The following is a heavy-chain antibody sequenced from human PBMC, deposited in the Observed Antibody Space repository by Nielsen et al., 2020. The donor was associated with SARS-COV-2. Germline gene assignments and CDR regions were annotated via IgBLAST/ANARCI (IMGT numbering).Heavy chain of an antibody. D-gene: IGHD3-3*01. V-gene: IGHV5-10-1*01. Sequence: VRQMPGKGLEWMGRIHPSDSYTNYSSSFQGHVTISADKSISTAYLQWSSLKASDTAMYFCARHYPDYDFWTGYYSEADSDYWGQGTLVTVSS. CDR3: ARHYPDYDFWTGYYSEADSDY. J-gene: IGHJ4*02. CDR2: IHPSDSYT.